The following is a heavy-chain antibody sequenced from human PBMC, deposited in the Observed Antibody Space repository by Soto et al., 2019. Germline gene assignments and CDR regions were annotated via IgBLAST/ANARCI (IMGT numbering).Heavy chain of an antibody. V-gene: IGHV1-18*01. CDR3: ARADYGENNWLDP. J-gene: IGHJ5*02. CDR1: DYNFKVYG. D-gene: IGHD4-17*01. CDR2: INVHDGNT. Sequence: ASVKVSCKASDYNFKVYGISWVRQTPGQGLEWMGWINVHDGNTNFGEKFKGRITLTTDKSMDTAYMELWNLRVDDTAMYYCARADYGENNWLDPWGPGTQVTVSS.